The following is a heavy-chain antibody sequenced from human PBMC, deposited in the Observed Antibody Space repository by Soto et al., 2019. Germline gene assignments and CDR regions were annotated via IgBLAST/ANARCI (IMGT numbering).Heavy chain of an antibody. V-gene: IGHV3-33*01. CDR2: IWYDGSNK. Sequence: PGGSVRMTGAAGGFSPGRYRMYWVRQAPDKGLEWVAVIWYDGSNKYYADSVKGRFTISRDNSKNTLYLQMNSLRAEDTAVYYCARDRGGFCYNAYDP. CDR3: ARDRGGFCYNAYDP. J-gene: IGHJ5*02. CDR1: GFSPGRYR. D-gene: IGHD1-1*01.